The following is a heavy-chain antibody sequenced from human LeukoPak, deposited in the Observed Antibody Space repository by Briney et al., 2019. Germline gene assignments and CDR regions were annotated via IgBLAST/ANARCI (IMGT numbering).Heavy chain of an antibody. V-gene: IGHV3-23*01. CDR2: ISGSGGST. CDR1: GFTFSSYA. D-gene: IGHD2-2*01. CDR3: AKKGFQLPYYFDY. J-gene: IGHJ4*02. Sequence: PGGSLRLSXAASGFTFSSYAMSWVRQAPGKALEWVSAISGSGGSTYYADSVKGRFPIPRDNSKNTLYLQMNSLRAEDTAVYYCAKKGFQLPYYFDYWGQGTLVTVSS.